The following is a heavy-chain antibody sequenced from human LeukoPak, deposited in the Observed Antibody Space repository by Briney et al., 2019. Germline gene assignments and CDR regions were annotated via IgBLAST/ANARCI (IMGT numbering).Heavy chain of an antibody. CDR1: GFTVSSNY. CDR2: IYSGGST. V-gene: IGHV3-53*01. D-gene: IGHD6-13*01. Sequence: GGSLRLSCAASGFTVSSNYMSWVRQAPGKGLEWVSVIYSGGSTYYADSVKGRFTISRDNSKNTLYLQMNSLRAEDTAVYYCARGAPLSVAAAGAEYWGQGTLVTVSS. J-gene: IGHJ4*02. CDR3: ARGAPLSVAAAGAEY.